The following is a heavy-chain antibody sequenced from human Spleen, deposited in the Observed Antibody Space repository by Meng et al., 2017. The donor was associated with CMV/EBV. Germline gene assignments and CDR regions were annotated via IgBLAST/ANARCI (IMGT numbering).Heavy chain of an antibody. D-gene: IGHD2/OR15-2a*01. CDR3: AKERGVIVPTYDY. Sequence: CADSGFTFSSYAMSWVRQAPGKGLEWVSAISGSGGSTYYADSVKGRFTISRDNSKNTLYLQMNSLRAEDTAVYYCAKERGVIVPTYDYWGQGTLVTVSS. CDR1: GFTFSSYA. V-gene: IGHV3-23*01. J-gene: IGHJ4*02. CDR2: ISGSGGST.